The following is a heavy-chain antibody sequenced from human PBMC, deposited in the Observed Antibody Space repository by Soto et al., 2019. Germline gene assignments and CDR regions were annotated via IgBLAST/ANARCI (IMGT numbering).Heavy chain of an antibody. Sequence: EVQLVESGGGLVQPGRSLRLSCAASGFTCDDYAMHWVRQAPGKGLEWVSGISWNSGSIGYADSVKGRFTISRDNAKNSLYLQMNSLRAEDTALYYCEKDTASGTSIFDAFDIWGQGTMVTVSS. J-gene: IGHJ3*02. CDR1: GFTCDDYA. V-gene: IGHV3-9*01. CDR3: EKDTASGTSIFDAFDI. CDR2: ISWNSGSI. D-gene: IGHD6-13*01.